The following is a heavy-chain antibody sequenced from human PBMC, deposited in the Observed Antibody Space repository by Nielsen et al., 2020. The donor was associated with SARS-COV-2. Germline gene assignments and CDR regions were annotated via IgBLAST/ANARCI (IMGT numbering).Heavy chain of an antibody. CDR1: GGTFSSYA. CDR2: IIPIFGTA. J-gene: IGHJ6*03. V-gene: IGHV1-69*13. CDR3: ARETGDREYSSSHGDGRRRPTYYYMDV. Sequence: SVKVSCKASGGTFSSYAIGWVRQAPGQGLEWMGGIIPIFGTANYAQKFQGRVTITADESTSTAYMELSSLRSEDTAVYYCARETGDREYSSSHGDGRRRPTYYYMDVWGKGTTVTVSS. D-gene: IGHD6-6*01.